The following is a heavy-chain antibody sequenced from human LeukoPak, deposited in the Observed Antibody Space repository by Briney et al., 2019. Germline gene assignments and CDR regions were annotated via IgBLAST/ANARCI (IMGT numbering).Heavy chain of an antibody. CDR1: GFTFSSYA. J-gene: IGHJ4*02. D-gene: IGHD6-13*01. CDR3: ARATYNSSWLYFDY. CDR2: ISYDGSNK. V-gene: IGHV3-30-3*01. Sequence: GGSLRLSCAASGFTFSSYAMHWVRQAPGKGLEWVAVISYDGSNKYYADSVKGRFTISRDNSKNTLYLQMNSLRAEDTAVYYCARATYNSSWLYFDYWGQGTLVTVSS.